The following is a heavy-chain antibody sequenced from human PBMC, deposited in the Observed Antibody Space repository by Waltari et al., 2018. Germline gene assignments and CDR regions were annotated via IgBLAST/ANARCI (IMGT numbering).Heavy chain of an antibody. V-gene: IGHV4-34*01. D-gene: IGHD6-13*01. CDR3: ARRRYSSSLDY. Sequence: QVQLQQWGAGLLKPSETLSLTCAVYGGSFSGYYWSWIRQPPGKGLEWIGEINHSGSTNYNPSLKSRVTISVDTSKNQFSLKLSSVTAADTAVYYCARRRYSSSLDYWGQGTLVTVSS. J-gene: IGHJ4*02. CDR1: GGSFSGYY. CDR2: INHSGST.